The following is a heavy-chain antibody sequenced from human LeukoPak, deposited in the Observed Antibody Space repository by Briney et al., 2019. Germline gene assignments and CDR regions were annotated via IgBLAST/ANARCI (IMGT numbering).Heavy chain of an antibody. D-gene: IGHD1-26*01. CDR1: GFNFVNFW. Sequence: QPGGSLRLSCAASGFNFVNFWMTWVRQAPGKGLEWVANIKQDGSEKYYVDSVEGRFTISRDNSKNTLYLQMNSLRAEDTAVYYCTRERGSYPDYWGQGTLVTVSS. J-gene: IGHJ4*02. CDR2: IKQDGSEK. V-gene: IGHV3-7*03. CDR3: TRERGSYPDY.